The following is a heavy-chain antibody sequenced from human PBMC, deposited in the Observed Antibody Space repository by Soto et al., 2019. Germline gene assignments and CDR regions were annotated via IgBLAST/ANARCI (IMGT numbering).Heavy chain of an antibody. CDR1: GYTFTSNG. V-gene: IGHV1-18*04. Sequence: ASVKVSCKASGYTFTSNGISWVRQAPGQGLEWMVCISGYNGDTDYAQKFQGRVTMTTDTSTSTAYMEVRSLRPDDTAVYYCARDKLFLIGGYNDYDVLYVCGQGSTV. J-gene: IGHJ3*01. CDR2: ISGYNGDT. D-gene: IGHD1-1*01. CDR3: ARDKLFLIGGYNDYDVLYV.